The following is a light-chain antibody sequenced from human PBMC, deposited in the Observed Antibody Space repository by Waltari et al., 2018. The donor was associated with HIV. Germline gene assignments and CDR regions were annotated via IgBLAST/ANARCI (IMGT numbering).Light chain of an antibody. CDR2: GAS. Sequence: SLSPGERATLSCRASQSVSSSYLAWYQQKPGQAPRLLISGASSRATGIPDRFSGSGSGTDFTLTINRLEPEDFAVYYCQQYGNSPRTFGQGTKLEIK. V-gene: IGKV3-20*01. CDR1: QSVSSSY. CDR3: QQYGNSPRT. J-gene: IGKJ2*02.